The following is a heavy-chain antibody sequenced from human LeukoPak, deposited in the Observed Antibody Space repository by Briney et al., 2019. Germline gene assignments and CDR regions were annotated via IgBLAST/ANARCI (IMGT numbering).Heavy chain of an antibody. J-gene: IGHJ2*01. CDR3: ARTTSGKAYFDL. V-gene: IGHV3-48*02. CDR2: ISISGSTI. CDR1: GFTSSSYS. D-gene: IGHD1-1*01. Sequence: GRSLRLSCAASGFTSSSYSMNWVRQAPGRGLEWVSYISISGSTIYYADSVKARFTISRDNARNSLYLQMNSLRDEDTAVYYCARTTSGKAYFDLWGRGTLVTVSS.